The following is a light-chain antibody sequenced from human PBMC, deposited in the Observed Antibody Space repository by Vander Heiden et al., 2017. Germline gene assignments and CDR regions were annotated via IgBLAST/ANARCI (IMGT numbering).Light chain of an antibody. V-gene: IGKV4-1*01. J-gene: IGKJ5*01. Sequence: DIVMTPSPDSLAVPLGESATINCKSSQSVLYSSNNENYLAWYQQKSGQPPKLLIYWASTRESGVPDRFSGSGSGTDFTLTISSLQAEDVAVYYCQQYYSTPISFGQGTRLEIK. CDR1: QSVLYSSNNENY. CDR2: WAS. CDR3: QQYYSTPIS.